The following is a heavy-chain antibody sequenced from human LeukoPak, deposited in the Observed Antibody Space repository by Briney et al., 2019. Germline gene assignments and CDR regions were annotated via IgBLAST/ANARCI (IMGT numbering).Heavy chain of an antibody. CDR2: ISCSGVST. V-gene: IGHV3-23*01. D-gene: IGHD3-10*01. J-gene: IGHJ4*02. CDR3: APPVGSGAYFDY. Sequence: AGGSLRLSCAASGFTFSSYAMSWVRQAPGKGLELLSAISCSGVSTYYADSVKGRFTISRHNSRNTLYLQMNSLRADDTAVYYCAPPVGSGAYFDYWGQGTLVTVSS. CDR1: GFTFSSYA.